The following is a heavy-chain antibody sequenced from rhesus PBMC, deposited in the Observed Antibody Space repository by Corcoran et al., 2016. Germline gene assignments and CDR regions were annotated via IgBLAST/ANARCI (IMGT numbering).Heavy chain of an antibody. Sequence: QVQLQASGPGLVKPSEPLSLPCAVSGGSLSSNYWRWIRRPPGKGLEWIGYIYGMSGSTYYNSPRNRRVTIVTDTSKNQFSLKRSSVTAADTAVYYCARVNSGNKVACDFWGQGLRVTCSS. CDR1: GGSLSSNY. J-gene: IGHJ3*01. CDR3: ARVNSGNKVACDF. V-gene: IGHV4-160*01. D-gene: IGHD1-20*01. CDR2: IYGMSGST.